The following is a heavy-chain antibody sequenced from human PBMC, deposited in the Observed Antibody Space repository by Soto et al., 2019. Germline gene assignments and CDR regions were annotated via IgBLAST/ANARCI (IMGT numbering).Heavy chain of an antibody. CDR2: IYHSGST. D-gene: IGHD2-21*01. CDR1: GGSISSGGYS. CDR3: ARGSPVVPDY. Sequence: SETLSLTCTVSGGSISSGGYSWSWIRQPPGKGLEWIGYIYHSGSTYYNPSLKSRVTISVDRSKNQFSLKLSSVTAADTAVYYRARGSPVVPDYWGQGTLVTVSS. V-gene: IGHV4-30-2*01. J-gene: IGHJ4*02.